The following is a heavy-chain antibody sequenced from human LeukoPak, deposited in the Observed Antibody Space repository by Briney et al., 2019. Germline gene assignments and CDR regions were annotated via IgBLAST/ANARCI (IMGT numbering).Heavy chain of an antibody. J-gene: IGHJ3*02. CDR1: GGSSSSYY. V-gene: IGHV4-4*07. Sequence: SETLSLTCTVSGGSSSSYYWSWIRQPAGKGLEWIGRIYTSGSTNYNPSLKSRVTMSVDTSKNQFSLKLSSVTAADTAVYYCARRGFRAVAGTYDAFDIWGQGTMVTVSS. D-gene: IGHD6-19*01. CDR3: ARRGFRAVAGTYDAFDI. CDR2: IYTSGST.